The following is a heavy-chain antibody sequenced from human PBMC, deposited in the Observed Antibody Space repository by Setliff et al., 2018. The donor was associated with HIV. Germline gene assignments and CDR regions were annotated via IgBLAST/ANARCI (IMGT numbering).Heavy chain of an antibody. D-gene: IGHD2-15*01. V-gene: IGHV4-34*09. J-gene: IGHJ4*02. Sequence: SETLSLTCAVYGGSFSGYYWSWIRQFAGKGLEWIADIYYSGRINYNPSLKSRLTVSIDTSKNHLSLKVISVSVADTAMYFCARGKDPGLYFDNWRQGTLVTVSS. CDR3: ARGKDPGLYFDN. CDR2: IYYSGRI. CDR1: GGSFSGYY.